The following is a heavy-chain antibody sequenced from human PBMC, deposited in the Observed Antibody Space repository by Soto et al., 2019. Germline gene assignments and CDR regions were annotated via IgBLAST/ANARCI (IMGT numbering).Heavy chain of an antibody. CDR3: VRQGIDYLHGLVDV. V-gene: IGHV4-59*08. Sequence: QVQLQQSGPRLVKPSETLSLTCTVSSGPDRSHNWGWIRQPPGRGLEWIGYVYYTGDTAYNPSLRSRVSIVADTSTNDFALTLSSVTAADPAVYYCVRQGIDYLHGLVDVWGQGTTVSVSS. CDR1: SGPDRSHN. J-gene: IGHJ6*02. CDR2: VYYTGDT. D-gene: IGHD4-17*01.